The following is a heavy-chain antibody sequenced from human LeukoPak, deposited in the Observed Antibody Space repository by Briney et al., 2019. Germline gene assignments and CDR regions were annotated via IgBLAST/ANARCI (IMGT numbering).Heavy chain of an antibody. J-gene: IGHJ3*02. CDR1: GYTFTSYG. D-gene: IGHD6-13*01. CDR3: ARDLLGAAAVTGAFDI. CDR2: INLSGGST. Sequence: GASVKVSCKASGYTFTSYGISWVRQAPGQGLEWMGIINLSGGSTSYAQKFQGRVTMTRDTSTSTVYMELSSLRSEDTAVYYCARDLLGAAAVTGAFDIWGQGTMVTVSS. V-gene: IGHV1-46*01.